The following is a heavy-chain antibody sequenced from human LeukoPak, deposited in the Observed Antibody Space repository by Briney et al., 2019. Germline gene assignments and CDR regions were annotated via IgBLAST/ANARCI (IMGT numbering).Heavy chain of an antibody. CDR3: ARRTRKQAP. V-gene: IGHV1-8*01. D-gene: IGHD1/OR15-1a*01. CDR1: GYTFTSYD. J-gene: IGHJ5*02. CDR2: MNTNSGNT. Sequence: RASVKVSCKASGYTFTSYDINWVRQAAGQGLAWMGWMNTNSGNTGYAQKFQGRVTMTRNTSISTAYMELSSLRSEDTAVYYCARRTRKQAPWGQGTPVTVSS.